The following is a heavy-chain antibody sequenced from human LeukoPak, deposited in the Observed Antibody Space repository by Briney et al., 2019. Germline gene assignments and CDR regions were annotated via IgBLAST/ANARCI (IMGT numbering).Heavy chain of an antibody. V-gene: IGHV3-23*01. Sequence: GGSLRLSCAASGFTFSSYAMSWVRQAPGKGLEWVSAISGSGGSTYYAGSVKGRFTISRDNSKNTLYLQMNSLRAEDTAVYYCAKDGATGSHNWLDPWGQGTLVTVSS. CDR1: GFTFSSYA. J-gene: IGHJ5*02. D-gene: IGHD3-10*01. CDR3: AKDGATGSHNWLDP. CDR2: ISGSGGST.